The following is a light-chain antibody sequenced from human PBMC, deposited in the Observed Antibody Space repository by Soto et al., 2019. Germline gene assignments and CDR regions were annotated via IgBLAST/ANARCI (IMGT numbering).Light chain of an antibody. V-gene: IGKV3-20*01. J-gene: IGKJ1*01. CDR1: QSVGSR. Sequence: EIVMTLSPDTVSVSPGEGAELSCRASQSVGSRVAWYQQKFGQPPRLLIYGASSRATGIPDRFSGSGSGTDFTLTISRLEPEDFAVYYCQQYDSSRTFGQGTKVDIK. CDR3: QQYDSSRT. CDR2: GAS.